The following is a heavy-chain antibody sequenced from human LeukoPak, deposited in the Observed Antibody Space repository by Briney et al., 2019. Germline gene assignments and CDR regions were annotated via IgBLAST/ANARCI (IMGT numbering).Heavy chain of an antibody. Sequence: ASVKVSCKASVYTFTDYFMHWVRQPPGQGLEWMGWINPKTGGTNYAQKFQGRVTMTRDTSISTAYMELSSLRSEDTAVYYCARGLSGSSRWTYYYMDVWGKGTTVTVSS. V-gene: IGHV1-2*02. CDR1: VYTFTDYF. CDR2: INPKTGGT. J-gene: IGHJ6*03. CDR3: ARGLSGSSRWTYYYMDV. D-gene: IGHD1-26*01.